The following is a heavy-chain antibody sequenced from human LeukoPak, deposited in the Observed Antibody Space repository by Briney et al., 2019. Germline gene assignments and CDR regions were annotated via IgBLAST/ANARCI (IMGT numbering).Heavy chain of an antibody. CDR2: IYTSGST. CDR3: ARESGWYNWFDP. CDR1: GGSISSGSYY. D-gene: IGHD6-19*01. Sequence: SQTLSLTCTVSGGSISSGSYYWSWIRQPAGKGLEWIGRIYTSGSTNYNPSLKSRVTISVDTSKNQFSLKLSSVTAADTAVYYCARESGWYNWFDPWGQGTLVTVSS. V-gene: IGHV4-61*02. J-gene: IGHJ5*02.